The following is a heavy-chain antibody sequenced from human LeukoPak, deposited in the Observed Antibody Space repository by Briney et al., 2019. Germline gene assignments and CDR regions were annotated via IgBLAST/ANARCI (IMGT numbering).Heavy chain of an antibody. CDR1: GFTFSDYY. CDR3: AREVGEGYDFRSGYYQSAYGMDV. D-gene: IGHD3-3*01. V-gene: IGHV3-7*01. J-gene: IGHJ6*02. CDR2: IKQDGSEK. Sequence: GGSLRLSCAASGFTFSDYYMSWNRQAPGKGLEWVANIKQDGSEKYYVDSVKGRFTISRDNAKNSLYLQMNSLRAEDTAVYYCAREVGEGYDFRSGYYQSAYGMDVWGQGTTVTVSS.